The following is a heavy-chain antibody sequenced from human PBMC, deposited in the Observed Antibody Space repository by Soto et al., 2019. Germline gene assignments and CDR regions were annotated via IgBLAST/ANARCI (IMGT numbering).Heavy chain of an antibody. D-gene: IGHD2-21*02. V-gene: IGHV1-69*13. CDR1: GGTFSSYA. Sequence: GASVKVSCKASGGTFSSYAISWVRQAPGQGLEWMGGIIPIFGTANYAQKFQGRVTITADESTSTAYMELSSLRSEDTAVYYCASNQVATRVMMTYYYYGMDVWGQGTTVTV. J-gene: IGHJ6*02. CDR2: IIPIFGTA. CDR3: ASNQVATRVMMTYYYYGMDV.